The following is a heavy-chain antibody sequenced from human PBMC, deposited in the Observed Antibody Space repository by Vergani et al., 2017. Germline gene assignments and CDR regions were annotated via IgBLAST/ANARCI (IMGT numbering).Heavy chain of an antibody. CDR2: INPSGGHT. D-gene: IGHD3-9*01. CDR3: ARGDYGILTGYRY. J-gene: IGHJ4*02. Sequence: QLVQSGDEVKKPGASVKVSCKTSGYSFINYGISWVRQAPGQGLEWMGIINPSGGHTNYAQKFQGRVTMTRDTSTSTVYMELSSLRSEDTAIYSCARGDYGILTGYRYWGQGTLVTVSS. V-gene: IGHV1-46*03. CDR1: GYSFINYG.